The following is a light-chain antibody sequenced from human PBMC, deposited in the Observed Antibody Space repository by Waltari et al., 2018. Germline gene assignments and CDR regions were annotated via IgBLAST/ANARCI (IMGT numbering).Light chain of an antibody. CDR3: QQYENSFWT. Sequence: IVMTQSPATLSVSPGERATLSCRASESVSDNLAWYQQKPGQSPRLLIYGASKRATGVSPRFSGSGSGTEFTLSISSLQSEDYAVYYCQQYENSFWTFGQGTKVEIK. CDR1: ESVSDN. CDR2: GAS. V-gene: IGKV3-15*01. J-gene: IGKJ1*01.